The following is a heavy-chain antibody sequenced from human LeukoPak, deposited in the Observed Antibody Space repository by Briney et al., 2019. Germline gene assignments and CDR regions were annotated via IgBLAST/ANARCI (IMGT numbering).Heavy chain of an antibody. V-gene: IGHV4-39*07. CDR2: IYYSGST. J-gene: IGHJ3*02. CDR1: GGSISSSSYY. CDR3: DARGATRSDAFDI. D-gene: IGHD1-26*01. Sequence: SETLSLTCTVSGGSISSSSYYWGWIRQAPGKGLEWIGSIYYSGSTYYNPSLKSRVTISVDTSKNQFSLKLSSVTAADTAVYYCDARGATRSDAFDIWGQGTMVTVSS.